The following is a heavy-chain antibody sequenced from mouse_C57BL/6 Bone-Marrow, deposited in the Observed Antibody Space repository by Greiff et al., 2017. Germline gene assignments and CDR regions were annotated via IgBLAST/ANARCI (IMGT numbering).Heavy chain of an antibody. CDR2: ISSVGSYT. CDR3: ARRLLPAWFAY. Sequence: EVMLVESGGGLVQPGGSLKLSCAASGFTFSSYAMSWVRQTPDKRLEWVATISSVGSYTSSPDSVKGRFTISRENAKNTLYLQMSSVKSEDTAIYYCARRLLPAWFAYWGQGTLVTVSA. CDR1: GFTFSSYA. V-gene: IGHV5-6*03. D-gene: IGHD3-2*02. J-gene: IGHJ3*01.